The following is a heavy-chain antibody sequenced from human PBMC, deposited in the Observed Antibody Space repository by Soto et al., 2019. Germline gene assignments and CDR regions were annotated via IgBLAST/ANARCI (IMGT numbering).Heavy chain of an antibody. Sequence: QVQLVESGGGVVQPGRSLRLSCAASGFTFISYGMHWVRQAPGKGLQWVAFISYDGSDRYYEDSVKGRFTISRGNSKNTLYLQINSLKNEDTAVYYCARATNYYYAMDVWGQGTTVTVSS. J-gene: IGHJ6*02. CDR3: ARATNYYYAMDV. CDR2: ISYDGSDR. V-gene: IGHV3-33*05. CDR1: GFTFISYG.